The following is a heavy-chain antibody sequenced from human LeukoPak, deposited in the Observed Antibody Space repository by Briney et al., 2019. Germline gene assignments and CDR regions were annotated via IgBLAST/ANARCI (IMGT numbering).Heavy chain of an antibody. CDR1: GFTFNTYW. J-gene: IGHJ4*02. Sequence: PGGSLRLSCEASGFTFNTYWMHWVRQAPAKGLVWVSRISPNGDKTNYADSVKGRFTLPRDTAKSTLYLQMGSLSAEDTAVYYCVRAPGDGSYGYFDWWGQGTLVTVSS. CDR3: VRAPGDGSYGYFDW. CDR2: ISPNGDKT. D-gene: IGHD6-19*01. V-gene: IGHV3-74*01.